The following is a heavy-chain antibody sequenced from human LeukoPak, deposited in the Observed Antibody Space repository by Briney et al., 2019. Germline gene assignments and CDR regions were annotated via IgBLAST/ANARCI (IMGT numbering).Heavy chain of an antibody. Sequence: SETLSLTCTVSGGSISSSSYYWGWIRQPPGKGLEWIGSIYYSGSTYYNPSLKSRVTISVDTSKNQFSLKLSSVTAADTAVYYCARRSRGKYQLRAVAFDIWGQGTMVTVSS. D-gene: IGHD2-2*01. CDR2: IYYSGST. V-gene: IGHV4-39*01. J-gene: IGHJ3*02. CDR3: ARRSRGKYQLRAVAFDI. CDR1: GGSISSSSYY.